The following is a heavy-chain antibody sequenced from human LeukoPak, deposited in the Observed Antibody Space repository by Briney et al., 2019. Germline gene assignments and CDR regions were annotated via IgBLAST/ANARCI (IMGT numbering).Heavy chain of an antibody. D-gene: IGHD6-19*01. CDR3: AGDPPRSSGWYWDDYYYYYGMDV. Sequence: ASVKVSCKASGYTFTGYYMHWVRQAPGQGLEWMGRINPNSGGTNYAQKFQGRVTMTRDTSISTAYMELSRLRSDDTAVYYCAGDPPRSSGWYWDDYYYYYGMDVWGQGTTVTASS. J-gene: IGHJ6*02. CDR2: INPNSGGT. CDR1: GYTFTGYY. V-gene: IGHV1-2*06.